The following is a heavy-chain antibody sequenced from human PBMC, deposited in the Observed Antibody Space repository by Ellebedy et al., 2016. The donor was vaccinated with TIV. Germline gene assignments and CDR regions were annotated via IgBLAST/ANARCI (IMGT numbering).Heavy chain of an antibody. CDR2: IYFSGIT. CDR3: ARWVGHFDF. J-gene: IGHJ4*02. CDR1: DGSISNFH. V-gene: IGHV4-59*01. D-gene: IGHD1-26*01. Sequence: MPSETLSLTCTVSDGSISNFHWSWIRQPPGKGLEWIGYIYFSGITNYNPSLKSRVTISVDTSKNQFSLKLSSVTTADTAVYYCARWVGHFDFWGQGAQVTVSS.